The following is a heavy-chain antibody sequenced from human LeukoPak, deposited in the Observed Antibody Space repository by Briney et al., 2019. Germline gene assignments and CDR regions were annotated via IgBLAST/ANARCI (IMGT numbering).Heavy chain of an antibody. CDR2: MSPNSGNT. D-gene: IGHD6-13*01. CDR1: GYTFTSYD. J-gene: IGHJ6*02. Sequence: ASVKVSCKASGYTFTSYDINWERQATGQGLEWMGWMSPNSGNTGYAQKFQGRVTMTRNTSISTAYMELSSLRSEDTAVYYCAREVSGSSSWVYGMDVWGQGTTVTVSS. V-gene: IGHV1-8*01. CDR3: AREVSGSSSWVYGMDV.